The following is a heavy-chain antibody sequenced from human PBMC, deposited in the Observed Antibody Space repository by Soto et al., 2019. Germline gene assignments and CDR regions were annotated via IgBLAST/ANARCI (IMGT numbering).Heavy chain of an antibody. J-gene: IGHJ4*02. D-gene: IGHD3-3*01. V-gene: IGHV2-5*02. CDR2: IYWDDDK. CDR1: GFSLTTSGVG. CDR3: AHRVLRTVFGLVTTTAIYFDF. Sequence: QITLNESGPTVVRPTEPLTLTCRFSGFSLTTSGVGVGWIRQSPGTAPEWLALIYWDDDKRYSASLKSRLTITKDTSKNQVVLTVSDLDPTDTATYYCAHRVLRTVFGLVTTTAIYFDFWGQGTPVAVSS.